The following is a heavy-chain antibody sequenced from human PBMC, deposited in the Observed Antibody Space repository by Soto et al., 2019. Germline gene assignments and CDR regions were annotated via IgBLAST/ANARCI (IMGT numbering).Heavy chain of an antibody. V-gene: IGHV4-31*03. J-gene: IGHJ6*02. Sequence: PSETLSLSCTVSGGSISSGGYYWSWIRQHPGKGLEWIGYIYYSGSTYYNPSLKSRVTISVDTSKNQFSLKLSSVTAADTAVYYCARAPLWSGYYDYYYYGMDVWGQGTTVTVSS. CDR3: ARAPLWSGYYDYYYYGMDV. CDR2: IYYSGST. CDR1: GGSISSGGYY. D-gene: IGHD3-3*01.